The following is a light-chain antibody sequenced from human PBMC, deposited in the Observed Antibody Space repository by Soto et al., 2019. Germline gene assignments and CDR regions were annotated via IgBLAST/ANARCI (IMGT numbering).Light chain of an antibody. CDR3: QQYGESPPT. J-gene: IGKJ4*01. CDR2: GAS. Sequence: EIVLTQSPGTLSLSPGERATLSCRASQSVRNTYLAWYQQKPGKAPRLLVSGASSMATGIPDRYSGSVSGRDFTLTINRLEPEDFAVYFCQQYGESPPTFGGGTRVEIK. CDR1: QSVRNTY. V-gene: IGKV3-20*01.